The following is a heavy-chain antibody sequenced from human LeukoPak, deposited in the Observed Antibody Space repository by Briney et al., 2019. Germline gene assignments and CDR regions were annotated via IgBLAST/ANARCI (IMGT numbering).Heavy chain of an antibody. V-gene: IGHV1-2*02. D-gene: IGHD3-10*01. CDR2: INDKGGEK. J-gene: IGHJ4*02. Sequence: GASLRLSCEASGFTFSSYWMHWVRQAPGKGLKWVGWINDKGGEKNYAHNVQGRVTMTRDTTNSTVYMELSSLTADDTAVYYCARDHDWGVDYWGQGTLVTVSS. CDR1: GFTFSSYW. CDR3: ARDHDWGVDY.